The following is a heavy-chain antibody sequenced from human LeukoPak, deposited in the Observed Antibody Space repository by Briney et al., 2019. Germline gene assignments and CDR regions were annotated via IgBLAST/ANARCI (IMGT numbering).Heavy chain of an antibody. CDR1: GFSLRTGAMR. CDR3: ARLYSTGWYDY. D-gene: IGHD6-19*01. J-gene: IGHJ4*02. Sequence: SGPALVKPPQTLTLTCPFSGFSLRTGAMRVSWIRQPPGKALEWLPRIDWDDNKFYSTSLKTRLTISKDTSKNQVVLRMTNMDPVDTATYYCARLYSTGWYDYWGQGTLVTVSS. CDR2: IDWDDNK. V-gene: IGHV2-70*04.